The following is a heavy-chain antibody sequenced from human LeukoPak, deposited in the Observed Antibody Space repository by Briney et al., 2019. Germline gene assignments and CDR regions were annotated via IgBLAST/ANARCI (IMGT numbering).Heavy chain of an antibody. CDR1: GGSISSSSYY. D-gene: IGHD1-14*01. Sequence: PSETLSLTCTVSGGSISSSSYYWGWIRQPPGKGLEWIGSIYYSGSTYYNPSPKMRFTISVDTSKNQFSLKLRSVTAADTAVYYCARDPTGGNNWFDPWGQGTLVTVSS. CDR2: IYYSGST. CDR3: ARDPTGGNNWFDP. J-gene: IGHJ5*02. V-gene: IGHV4-39*07.